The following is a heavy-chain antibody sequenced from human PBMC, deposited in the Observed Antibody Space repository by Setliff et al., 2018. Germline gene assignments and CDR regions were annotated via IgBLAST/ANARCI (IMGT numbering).Heavy chain of an antibody. CDR3: ARRWNFGPYGSGIHDGFDM. D-gene: IGHD3-10*01. V-gene: IGHV4-34*01. CDR1: DGSFSDYY. J-gene: IGHJ3*02. CDR2: INHYGST. Sequence: PSETLSLTCAVYDGSFSDYYWSWIRQPPGKGLEWIGEINHYGSTNYKSSLRSRVTISLDTSENQFSLKLNSVTAADTAVYYCARRWNFGPYGSGIHDGFDMWGQGQWSPSPQ.